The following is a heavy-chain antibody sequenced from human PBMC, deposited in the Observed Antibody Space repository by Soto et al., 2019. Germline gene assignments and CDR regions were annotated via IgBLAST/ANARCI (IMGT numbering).Heavy chain of an antibody. J-gene: IGHJ6*02. Sequence: QVQLVQSGAEVKKPGASVKVSCKASGYTFTSYGISWVRQAPGQGLEWMGWISAYNGNTNYAQKLQGRVTMTTDTSTSTADMELRSLGSDDTAVYYCATHYQAPYYYYGMDVWGQGTTVTVCS. D-gene: IGHD3-10*01. CDR2: ISAYNGNT. V-gene: IGHV1-18*01. CDR3: ATHYQAPYYYYGMDV. CDR1: GYTFTSYG.